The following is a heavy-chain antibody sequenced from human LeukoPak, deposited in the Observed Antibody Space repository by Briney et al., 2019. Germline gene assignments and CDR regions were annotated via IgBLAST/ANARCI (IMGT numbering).Heavy chain of an antibody. CDR2: ISGYGGTT. V-gene: IGHV3-23*01. J-gene: IGHJ4*02. Sequence: PGGSLRLSCAASGFTFSSYAMSWVRQAPGKGLEWVSAISGYGGTTYYADSVKGRFTISRDNSKNTLYLQMNSLRADDTAVYYCAKDLRIFRAAVARRGVFDYWGQGTLVTVSS. CDR1: GFTFSSYA. CDR3: AKDLRIFRAAVARRGVFDY. D-gene: IGHD6-19*01.